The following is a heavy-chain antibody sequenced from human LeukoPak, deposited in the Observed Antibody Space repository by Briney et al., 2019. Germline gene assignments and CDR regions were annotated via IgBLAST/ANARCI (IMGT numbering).Heavy chain of an antibody. CDR1: GFTFSNYG. D-gene: IGHD2-21*02. Sequence: GGSLRLSCAASGFTFSNYGVSWVRQAPGKGLEWVSGVSGSGPTTYFAGSVKRRFTISKDNSKNTVYLQMDTLRAEDTAVYYCARSMYCGGDCYYYFDYWGQGTLVTVAS. J-gene: IGHJ4*02. CDR2: VSGSGPTT. CDR3: ARSMYCGGDCYYYFDY. V-gene: IGHV3-23*01.